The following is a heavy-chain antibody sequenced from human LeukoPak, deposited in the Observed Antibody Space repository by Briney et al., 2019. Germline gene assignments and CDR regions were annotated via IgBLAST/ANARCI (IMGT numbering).Heavy chain of an antibody. J-gene: IGHJ4*02. V-gene: IGHV1-46*01. D-gene: IGHD3-3*01. CDR3: ARGYYDFPF. CDR1: GYSFTSYY. CDR2: INPIGGST. Sequence: ASVKVSRKASGYSFTSYYMQWVRQAPGQGLEWMGIINPIGGSTTYAQDFQGRVTMTGDTSTSTVYMDLTSLRSEDTAVYYCARGYYDFPFWGQGTLVTVSS.